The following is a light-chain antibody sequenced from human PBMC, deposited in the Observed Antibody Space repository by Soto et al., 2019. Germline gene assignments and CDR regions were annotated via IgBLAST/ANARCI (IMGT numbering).Light chain of an antibody. J-gene: IGKJ4*01. CDR3: QQFYLSPLT. V-gene: IGKV4-1*01. CDR1: QSVLYSSNNRNY. Sequence: DIVMTQSPASLAVSLGKRATINCKSSQSVLYSSNNRNYLAWYQQKPGQAPKLLIYWASTRESGVPDRFSGSGSGTDFTLTISSLQAEDVAVYYCQQFYLSPLTFGGGTKVEIK. CDR2: WAS.